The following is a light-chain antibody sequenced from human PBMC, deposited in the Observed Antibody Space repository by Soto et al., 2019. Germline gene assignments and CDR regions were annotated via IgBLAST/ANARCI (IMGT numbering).Light chain of an antibody. CDR1: NIDVDAYKY. CDR2: EVS. V-gene: IGLV2-14*01. Sequence: QSGLTQPDSVTGTPGQSITISCTASNIDVDAYKYISWYRQHPGEAPKIIIYEVSNRPSGISNRFSGSKSGNTASLTISGLQPEEEAEYFSSTYTDKTYIFGSGTKVTVL. CDR3: STYTDKTYI. J-gene: IGLJ1*01.